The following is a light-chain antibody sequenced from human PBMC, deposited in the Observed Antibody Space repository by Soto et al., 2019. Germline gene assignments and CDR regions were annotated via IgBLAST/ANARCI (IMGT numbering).Light chain of an antibody. CDR3: QHYNTYSKA. CDR2: DGS. V-gene: IGKV1-5*01. CDR1: QSVSYW. Sequence: DIQMTQSPSTLSTSVGARVTITCRASQSVSYWLAWYQQKPGKAPNLLIYDGSTLASGVPPRFSGGGFGTEFTLNISSLQPDDSAIYYCQHYNTYSKAFGTGTKVDIK. J-gene: IGKJ3*01.